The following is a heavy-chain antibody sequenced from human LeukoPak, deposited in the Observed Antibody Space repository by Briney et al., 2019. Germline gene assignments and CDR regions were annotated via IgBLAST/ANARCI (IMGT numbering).Heavy chain of an antibody. D-gene: IGHD6-13*01. CDR1: GFTFSNYW. J-gene: IGHJ4*02. CDR2: IKSDGSST. CDR3: ARGGDSSNWYPGYFDY. Sequence: GGSLRLSCAASGFTFSNYWMHWVRHAPGKGPVWVSRIKSDGSSTRFADSVQGRFTISRDNGKNTLYLQMNSLRAEDTAVYYCARGGDSSNWYPGYFDYWGQGALVTVSS. V-gene: IGHV3-74*01.